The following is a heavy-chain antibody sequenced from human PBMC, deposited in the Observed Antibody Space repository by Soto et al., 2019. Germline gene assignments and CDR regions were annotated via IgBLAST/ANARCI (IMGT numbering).Heavy chain of an antibody. V-gene: IGHV1-69*08. CDR2: IIPILGIA. CDR3: ARDFYGSGSYSSVGWFDP. J-gene: IGHJ5*02. Sequence: QVQLVQSGAEVKKPGSSVKVSCKASGGTFSSYTISWVRQAPGQGLEWMGRIIPILGIANYAQKFQGRVTITADKSSCTAHMELSSLRSEDTAVYYCARDFYGSGSYSSVGWFDPWGQGILATVSS. CDR1: GGTFSSYT. D-gene: IGHD3-10*01.